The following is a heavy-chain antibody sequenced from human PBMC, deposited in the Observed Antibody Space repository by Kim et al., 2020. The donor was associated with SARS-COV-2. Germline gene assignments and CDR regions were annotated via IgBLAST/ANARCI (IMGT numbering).Heavy chain of an antibody. CDR1: GGTFSSYT. D-gene: IGHD5-12*01. CDR2: IIPIFGTA. Sequence: SVKVSCKASGGTFSSYTISWVRQAPGQGLEWMGGIIPIFGTANYAQKFQGRVTITADESTSTAYMELSSLRSEDTAVYYCASLVFGATIKLGLRDYWGQGTLVTVSS. CDR3: ASLVFGATIKLGLRDY. J-gene: IGHJ4*02. V-gene: IGHV1-69*13.